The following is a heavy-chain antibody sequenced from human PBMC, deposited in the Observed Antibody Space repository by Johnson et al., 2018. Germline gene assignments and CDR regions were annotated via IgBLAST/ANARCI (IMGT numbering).Heavy chain of an antibody. J-gene: IGHJ3*02. CDR1: GFTFSSYA. CDR2: ISGSGGST. CDR3: ASGSQAAFDI. V-gene: IGHV3-23*04. D-gene: IGHD3-10*01. Sequence: QLVQSGGGVVQPGGSLRLSCAASGFTFSSYAMSWVRQPPGKGLEWVSAISGSGGSTYYPDSVKGRFTISRDNSKNTLYLQMNSLRAEDTAVYDCASGSQAAFDIWGQGTMVTVSS.